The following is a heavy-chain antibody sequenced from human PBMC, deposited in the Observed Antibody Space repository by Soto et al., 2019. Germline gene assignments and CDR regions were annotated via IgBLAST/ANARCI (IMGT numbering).Heavy chain of an antibody. CDR2: IKQDGSEK. CDR1: GFTFSGYW. D-gene: IGHD5-18*01. CDR3: ARLLGYSYGFDY. Sequence: GGSQRHPCAASGFTFSGYWRRWVLQAPGKGLEWVANIKQDGSEKYYVDSVKGRFTISRDNAKNSLYLQMNSLRAEDTAVYYCARLLGYSYGFDYWGQGTLVTVSS. J-gene: IGHJ4*02. V-gene: IGHV3-7*03.